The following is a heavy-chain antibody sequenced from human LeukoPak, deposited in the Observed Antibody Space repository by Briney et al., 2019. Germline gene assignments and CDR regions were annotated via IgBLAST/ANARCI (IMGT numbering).Heavy chain of an antibody. CDR2: INSDGSST. J-gene: IGHJ4*02. Sequence: GGSLRLSCAASGFTFSSYWMHWVRQAPGKGLVWVSRINSDGSSTSYADSVKGRFTISRDNAKNKLYLQMNSLRAEDTAVYYCARVPFDYYDSSGPFDYWGQGTLVTVSS. V-gene: IGHV3-74*01. D-gene: IGHD3-22*01. CDR3: ARVPFDYYDSSGPFDY. CDR1: GFTFSSYW.